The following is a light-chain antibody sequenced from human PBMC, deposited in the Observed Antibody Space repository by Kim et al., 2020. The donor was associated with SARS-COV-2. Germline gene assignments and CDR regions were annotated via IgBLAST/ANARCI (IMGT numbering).Light chain of an antibody. J-gene: IGLJ1*01. CDR3: QAWDSSTLV. V-gene: IGLV3-1*01. Sequence: SYELTQPPSVSVSPGQTASITCSGDKLGDKYACWYQQKPGQSPVLVIYQDSKRLSGIPERFSGFYSRNTATVTISGPQAMDEADYYCQAWDSSTLVFGT. CDR1: KLGDKY. CDR2: QDS.